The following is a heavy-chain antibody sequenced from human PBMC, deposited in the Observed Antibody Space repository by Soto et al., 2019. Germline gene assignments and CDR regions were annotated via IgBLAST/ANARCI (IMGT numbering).Heavy chain of an antibody. CDR1: AGTFSSYA. Sequence: SVNVSCKASAGTFSSYAISWVRQAPGQGLEWMGGIIPIFGTANYAQKFQGRVTITADESTSKAYMELSSLRSEDTAVYYCARALGEGAKLRPNCYYYGREVLGEGTPV. CDR3: ARALGEGAKLRPNCYYYGREV. CDR2: IIPIFGTA. V-gene: IGHV1-69*13. J-gene: IGHJ6*02. D-gene: IGHD1-26*01.